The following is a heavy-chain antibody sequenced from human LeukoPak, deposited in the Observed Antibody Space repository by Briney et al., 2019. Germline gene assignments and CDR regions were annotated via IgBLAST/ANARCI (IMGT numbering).Heavy chain of an antibody. D-gene: IGHD5-12*01. CDR1: GFTFSNYG. CDR3: AKGVRSGYDRLDY. V-gene: IGHV3-30*18. CDR2: ISYDGLNK. Sequence: PGGSLRLSCAASGFTFSNYGIHWLRQAPGKGLEWVAVISYDGLNKNHADSVKGRFTISRDNSRNTLSLQMNSLRVEDTAVYYCAKGVRSGYDRLDYWGQGALVTVSS. J-gene: IGHJ4*02.